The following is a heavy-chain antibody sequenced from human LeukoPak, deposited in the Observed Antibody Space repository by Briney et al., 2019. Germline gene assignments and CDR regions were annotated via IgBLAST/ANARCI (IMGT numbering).Heavy chain of an antibody. J-gene: IGHJ4*02. CDR1: GYTFTGYY. V-gene: IGHV1-2*02. CDR3: ARDLLYSSPSSSDY. Sequence: ASVKVSCKASGYTFTGYYMHWVRQAPGQGLEWMGWINPNSGGTNYAQKFQGRVTMTRDTSISTAYMELSRLRSDDTAVYYCARDLLYSSPSSSDYCGQGNVVTVSS. D-gene: IGHD6-6*01. CDR2: INPNSGGT.